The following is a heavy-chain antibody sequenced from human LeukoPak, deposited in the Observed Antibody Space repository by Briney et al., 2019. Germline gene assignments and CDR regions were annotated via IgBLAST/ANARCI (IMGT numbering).Heavy chain of an antibody. CDR1: GYTFTGYY. J-gene: IGHJ4*02. D-gene: IGHD3-16*01. CDR3: ARDLGLSVRYFDY. Sequence: ASVKVSCKASGYTFTGYYMHWVRQAPGQGLEWMGWINPNSGGTNYAQEFQGRVTMTRDTSISTAYMELSRLRSDDTAVYYCARDLGLSVRYFDYWGQGTLVTVSS. CDR2: INPNSGGT. V-gene: IGHV1-2*02.